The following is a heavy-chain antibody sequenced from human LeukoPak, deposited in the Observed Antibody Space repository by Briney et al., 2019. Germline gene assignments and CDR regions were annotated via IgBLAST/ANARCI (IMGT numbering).Heavy chain of an antibody. D-gene: IGHD1-26*01. CDR3: AKDLDPGVGAQFDY. Sequence: GGSLRLSCAASGFTFDDYAMHWVRQAPGKGLEWVSLISGDGGSTYYADSVKGRFTISRDNSKNSLYLQMNSLRTEDTALYCCAKDLDPGVGAQFDYWGQGTLVTVSS. J-gene: IGHJ4*02. CDR2: ISGDGGST. CDR1: GFTFDDYA. V-gene: IGHV3-43*02.